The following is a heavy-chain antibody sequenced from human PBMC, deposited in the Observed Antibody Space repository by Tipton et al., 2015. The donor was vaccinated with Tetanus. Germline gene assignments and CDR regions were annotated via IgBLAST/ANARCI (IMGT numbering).Heavy chain of an antibody. Sequence: QLVQSGAEVKKPGESLKISCKGSGYSFTSYWIGWVRQMPGKGLEWMGIIYPGDSDTRYSPSFQGQVTISADKSTSTAYLQWSSLKASDTAMYYCARIAVADGYYYYYYGMDVWGQGTTVTVSS. CDR3: ARIAVADGYYYYYYGMDV. D-gene: IGHD6-19*01. J-gene: IGHJ6*02. CDR1: GYSFTSYW. V-gene: IGHV5-51*01. CDR2: IYPGDSDT.